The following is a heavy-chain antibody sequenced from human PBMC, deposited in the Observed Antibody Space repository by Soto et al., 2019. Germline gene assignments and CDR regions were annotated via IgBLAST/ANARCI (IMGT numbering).Heavy chain of an antibody. J-gene: IGHJ6*03. Sequence: ASVKVSCKASGYTFTSYDINWVRQATGQGLEWMGWMNPNSGNTGYAQKFQGRVTMTRNTSISTAYMELSSLRSEDTAVYYCARLYIVVVPAAIPYYYYYMDVWGKGTTVTVSS. V-gene: IGHV1-8*01. CDR1: GYTFTSYD. CDR3: ARLYIVVVPAAIPYYYYYMDV. CDR2: MNPNSGNT. D-gene: IGHD2-2*01.